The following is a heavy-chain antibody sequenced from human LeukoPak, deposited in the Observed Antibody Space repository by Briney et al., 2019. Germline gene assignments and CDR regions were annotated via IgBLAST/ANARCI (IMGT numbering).Heavy chain of an antibody. CDR3: ARAKLRDAFDI. D-gene: IGHD2-15*01. J-gene: IGHJ3*02. Sequence: GGSLRLSCAASGFTFSSYWMSWVRQAPGKGLEWVANIKQDGSEKYYVDSVKGRFTISRDNAKNLLYLQMNSLRAEDTAVYYCARAKLRDAFDIWGQGTMVTVSS. CDR1: GFTFSSYW. CDR2: IKQDGSEK. V-gene: IGHV3-7*01.